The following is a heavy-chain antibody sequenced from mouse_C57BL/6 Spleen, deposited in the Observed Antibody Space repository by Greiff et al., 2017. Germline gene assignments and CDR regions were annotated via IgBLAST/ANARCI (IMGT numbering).Heavy chain of an antibody. CDR1: GYAFSSSW. CDR3: ARSSFYAMDY. J-gene: IGHJ4*01. V-gene: IGHV1-82*01. CDR2: IYPGDGDT. D-gene: IGHD1-3*01. Sequence: QVQLKASGPELVKPGASVKISCKASGYAFSSSWMNWVKQRPGKGLEWIGRIYPGDGDTNYNGKFKGKATLTADKSSSTAYMQLSSLTSEDSAVYFCARSSFYAMDYWGQGTSVTVSS.